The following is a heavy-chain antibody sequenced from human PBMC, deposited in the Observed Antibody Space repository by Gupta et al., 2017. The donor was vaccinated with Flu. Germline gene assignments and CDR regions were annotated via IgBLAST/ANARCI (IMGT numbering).Heavy chain of an antibody. CDR2: INPNSGNK. D-gene: IGHD3-22*01. CDR1: GYPFINYY. J-gene: IGHJ4*02. CDR3: ARGTHTSGKLLY. V-gene: IGHV1-46*01. Sequence: QVQLVQSGPEVKKPGASVKVSCRTSGYPFINYYLHWVRQAPGQGLECLGSINPNSGNKSYPREFQGRVTLSRDTSTSTVYLELTSLKGDDTAIYFCARGTHTSGKLLYWGQGTQVTVSS.